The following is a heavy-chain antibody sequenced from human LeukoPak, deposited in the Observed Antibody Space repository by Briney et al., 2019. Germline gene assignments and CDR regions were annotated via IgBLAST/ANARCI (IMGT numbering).Heavy chain of an antibody. CDR3: ARILVAPAANYYYSYGMDV. D-gene: IGHD2-2*01. J-gene: IGHJ6*02. Sequence: PGGSLRLSCATSGFTFSDYNMNWVRQAPGKGLEWVSSISSSATYIYYADSVKGRFTISRDNAKTSLSLQMNSLRAEDTAVYYCARILVAPAANYYYSYGMDVWGQGTTVTVSS. CDR1: GFTFSDYN. CDR2: ISSSATYI. V-gene: IGHV3-21*06.